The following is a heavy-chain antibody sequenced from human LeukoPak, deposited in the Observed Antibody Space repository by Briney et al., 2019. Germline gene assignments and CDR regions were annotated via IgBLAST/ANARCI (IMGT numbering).Heavy chain of an antibody. CDR3: ARPSSGWYVLDY. Sequence: GESLKISCKGSGYSFPNYWIGWVRQMPGQGLEWMGIIYPADSDTRYSPAFQGRVTISADKSISTAYLQWSSLKASDTAMYYCARPSSGWYVLDYWGQGTLVTVSS. CDR2: IYPADSDT. D-gene: IGHD6-19*01. CDR1: GYSFPNYW. J-gene: IGHJ4*02. V-gene: IGHV5-51*01.